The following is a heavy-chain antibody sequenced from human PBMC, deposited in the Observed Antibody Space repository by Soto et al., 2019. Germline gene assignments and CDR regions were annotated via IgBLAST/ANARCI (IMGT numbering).Heavy chain of an antibody. J-gene: IGHJ5*02. CDR1: GGTFSSYA. CDR3: ASLPSWELLRSRPGWFDP. V-gene: IGHV1-69*12. Sequence: QVQLVQSGAEVKKPGSSVKVSCKASGGTFSSYAISWVRQAPGQGLEWMGGIIPSFGTANYAQKFQGRVTITADESTSTAYMELSSLRSEDTAVYYCASLPSWELLRSRPGWFDPWGQGTLVTVSS. CDR2: IIPSFGTA. D-gene: IGHD1-26*01.